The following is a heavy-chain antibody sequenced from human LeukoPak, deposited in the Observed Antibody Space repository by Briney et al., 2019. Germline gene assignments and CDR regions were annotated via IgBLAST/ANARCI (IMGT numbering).Heavy chain of an antibody. Sequence: GGSLRLSCAASGLTFSSYAMSWVRQAPGKGLEWVSAISGSGGSTYYADSVKGRFTISRDNSKNTLYLQMNSLRAEDTAVYYCAKAPHSSYDSSGYYLDYWGQGTLVTVSS. CDR3: AKAPHSSYDSSGYYLDY. CDR1: GLTFSSYA. CDR2: ISGSGGST. D-gene: IGHD3-22*01. V-gene: IGHV3-23*01. J-gene: IGHJ4*02.